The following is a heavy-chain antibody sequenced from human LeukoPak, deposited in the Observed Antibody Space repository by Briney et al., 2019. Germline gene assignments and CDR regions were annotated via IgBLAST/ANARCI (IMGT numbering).Heavy chain of an antibody. J-gene: IGHJ3*01. CDR2: IYYSGST. D-gene: IGHD2-2*01. CDR3: ARVSCSSTSCPRRDALDV. V-gene: IGHV4-59*01. CDR1: GGSISYYY. Sequence: SETLSLSCTVSGGSISYYYWSWIRQPPGKGLEWIGYIYYSGSTNYNPSLKGRVTISVDTSRNQFSLKLTSVTTADTAVYYCARVSCSSTSCPRRDALDVWGQGTMVTVSS.